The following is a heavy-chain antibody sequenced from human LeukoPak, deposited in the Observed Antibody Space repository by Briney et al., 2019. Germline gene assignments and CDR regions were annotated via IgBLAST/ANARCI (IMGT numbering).Heavy chain of an antibody. J-gene: IGHJ5*02. CDR3: ARESGSYYDILPFDP. D-gene: IGHD3-9*01. V-gene: IGHV3-30*04. CDR1: GFTFSSYA. CDR2: ISYDGSNK. Sequence: GGSLRLSGAASGFTFSSYAMHWVRQAPGKGLEWGAVISYDGSNKYYADSVKGRFTISRDNSKNTLYLQMNSLRAEDTAVYYCARESGSYYDILPFDPWGQGTLVTVSS.